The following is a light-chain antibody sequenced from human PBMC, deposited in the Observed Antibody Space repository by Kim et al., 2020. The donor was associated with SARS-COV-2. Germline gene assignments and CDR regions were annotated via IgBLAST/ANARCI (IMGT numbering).Light chain of an antibody. CDR2: GRD. CDR3: KSRDSRGKVV. J-gene: IGLJ2*01. CDR1: SLRRYY. V-gene: IGLV3-19*01. Sequence: SSELTQDPAASVALGQTVRITCQGDSLRRYYATWYQQKSGQAPVLVFYGRDKRPSGIPDRFSGSSSGNTASLTITGAQAADEADYYCKSRDSRGKVVFGGGTKVTVL.